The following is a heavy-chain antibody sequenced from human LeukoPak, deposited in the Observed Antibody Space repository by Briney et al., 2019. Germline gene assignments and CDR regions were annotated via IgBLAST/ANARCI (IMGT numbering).Heavy chain of an antibody. D-gene: IGHD3-10*01. CDR1: GFTFSSYS. J-gene: IGHJ4*02. Sequence: GGSLRLSCAASGFTFSSYSMNWVRQAPGKGLEWVSYISSSSVTIYYPDSVKVRFTISRDNAKNSLYLQMSNLRAEDTAVYYCARDPLRITQRGYFEYWGQGTLVTVSS. CDR3: ARDPLRITQRGYFEY. V-gene: IGHV3-48*01. CDR2: ISSSSVTI.